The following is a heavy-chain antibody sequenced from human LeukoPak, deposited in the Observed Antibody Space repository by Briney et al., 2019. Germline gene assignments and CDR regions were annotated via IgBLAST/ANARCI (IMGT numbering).Heavy chain of an antibody. CDR1: GFTFSSYA. CDR2: IGSTGSNT. CDR3: AKSMSTVTTSPF. V-gene: IGHV3-23*01. J-gene: IGHJ4*02. Sequence: PGGSLRLSCAASGFTFSSYAMSWVRQAPGKGLEWVSTIGSTGSNTYYTDPVKGRFTISRDNSKNTLYLQINGLRADDTAVYYCAKSMSTVTTSPFWGQGTLVTVSS. D-gene: IGHD4-17*01.